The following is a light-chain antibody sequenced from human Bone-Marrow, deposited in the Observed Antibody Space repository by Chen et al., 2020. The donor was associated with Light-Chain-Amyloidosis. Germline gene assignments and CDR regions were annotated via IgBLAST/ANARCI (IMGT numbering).Light chain of an antibody. CDR2: DDS. V-gene: IGLV3-21*02. J-gene: IGLJ3*02. CDR1: NIGSTS. Sequence: SYVLTQPSSVSVAPGQTATIACGGNNIGSTSVHWYQQTPGQAPLLVVYDDSDRPSGIPERLSGSNSGNTATLTIGRGEAGDEADYYCQVWDRGSDRPVFGGGTKLTVL. CDR3: QVWDRGSDRPV.